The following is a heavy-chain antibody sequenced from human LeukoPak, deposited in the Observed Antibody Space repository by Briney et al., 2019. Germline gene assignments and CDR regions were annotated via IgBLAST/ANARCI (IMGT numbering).Heavy chain of an antibody. CDR1: GGSFSGYY. J-gene: IGHJ5*02. V-gene: IGHV4-34*01. CDR2: INHSGST. D-gene: IGHD3-10*01. CDR3: ARGWTMVRGVTNNRFDP. Sequence: SETLSLTCAVYGGSFSGYYWSWIRQPPGKGLEWIGEINHSGSTNYNPSLKSRVTISVDTSKNQFSLKLSSVTAADTAVYYCARGWTMVRGVTNNRFDPWGQGTLVTVSS.